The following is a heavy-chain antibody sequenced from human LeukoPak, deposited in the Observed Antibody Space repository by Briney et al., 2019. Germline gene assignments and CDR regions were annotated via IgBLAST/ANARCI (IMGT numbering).Heavy chain of an antibody. CDR1: GFTFSDYY. J-gene: IGHJ6*02. CDR3: ARDEAAAGTWYYGMDV. CDR2: ISSSSSYT. D-gene: IGHD6-13*01. V-gene: IGHV3-11*06. Sequence: GGSLRLSCAASGFTFSDYYMSWIRQAPGKGLEWVSYISSSSSYTNYADSVKGRFTISRDNAKNSLYLQMNSLRAEDTAVYYCARDEAAAGTWYYGMDVWGLGTTVTVSS.